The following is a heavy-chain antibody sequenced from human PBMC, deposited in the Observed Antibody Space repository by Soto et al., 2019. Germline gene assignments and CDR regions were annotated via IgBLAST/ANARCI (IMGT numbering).Heavy chain of an antibody. CDR2: IYPGDSDT. CDR1: GYSFTSYW. D-gene: IGHD2-15*01. CDR3: ARAQEGDMVYYYYGMDV. Sequence: GESLKISCNGSGYSFTSYWIGWVRQMPGKGLEWMGIIYPGDSDTRYSPSFQGQVTISADKSISTAYLQWSSLKASDTAMYYCARAQEGDMVYYYYGMDVWGQGTTVTVSS. J-gene: IGHJ6*02. V-gene: IGHV5-51*01.